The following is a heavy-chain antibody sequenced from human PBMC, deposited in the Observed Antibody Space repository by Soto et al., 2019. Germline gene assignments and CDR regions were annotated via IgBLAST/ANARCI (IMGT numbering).Heavy chain of an antibody. V-gene: IGHV4-59*01. CDR1: GGSISSYY. CDR2: IYYSGST. CDR3: ARNYYGSGSYYNDAYYYYYYMDV. D-gene: IGHD3-10*01. J-gene: IGHJ6*03. Sequence: SETLSLTCTVSGGSISSYYWSWIRQPPGKGLEWIGYIYYSGSTNYNPSLKSRVTISVDTSKNQFSLKLSSVTAADTAVYYCARNYYGSGSYYNDAYYYYYYMDVWGKGTTVTVS.